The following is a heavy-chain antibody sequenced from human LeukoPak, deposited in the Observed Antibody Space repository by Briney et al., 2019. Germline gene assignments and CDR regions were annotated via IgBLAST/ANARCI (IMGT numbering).Heavy chain of an antibody. CDR1: GFTFGDYA. CDR3: ASAGYGSGSWWFDP. J-gene: IGHJ5*02. D-gene: IGHD3-10*01. Sequence: GGSLRLSCTASGFTFGDYAMSWFRQAPGKGLEWVGFIRSKAYGGTTEYAASVKGRFTISRDDSKSIAYLQMNSLKTEDTAVYYCASAGYGSGSWWFDPWGQGTLVTVSS. CDR2: IRSKAYGGTT. V-gene: IGHV3-49*03.